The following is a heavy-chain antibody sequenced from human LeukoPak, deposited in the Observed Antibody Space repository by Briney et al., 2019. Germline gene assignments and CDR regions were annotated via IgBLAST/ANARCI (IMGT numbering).Heavy chain of an antibody. V-gene: IGHV3-11*04. Sequence: PGGSLRLSCAASGFAFSDYYMSWIRQAPGKGLEWVSYISSSGSTIYYADSVKGRFTISRDNAKNSLYLQMNSLRAEDTAVYYCARDRKERWLQPRFDYWGQGTLVTVSS. J-gene: IGHJ4*02. CDR1: GFAFSDYY. CDR3: ARDRKERWLQPRFDY. CDR2: ISSSGSTI. D-gene: IGHD5-24*01.